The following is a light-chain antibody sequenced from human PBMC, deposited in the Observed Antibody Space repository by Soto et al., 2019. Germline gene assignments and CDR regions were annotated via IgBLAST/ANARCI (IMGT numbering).Light chain of an antibody. V-gene: IGLV2-14*01. CDR2: DVS. Sequence: QSALTQPASVSGSPGQSIAISCTGTSSDVGGYNCVSWYQQHPGKAPKLMIYDVSNRPSGVSDRFSGAKSGNTASLTISGLQAEDEAVYYCSSYTSSSTYVFGTGTKVTVL. CDR3: SSYTSSSTYV. CDR1: SSDVGGYNC. J-gene: IGLJ1*01.